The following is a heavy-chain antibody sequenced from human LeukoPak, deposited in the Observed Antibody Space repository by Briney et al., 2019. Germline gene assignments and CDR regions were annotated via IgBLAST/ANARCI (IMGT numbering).Heavy chain of an antibody. V-gene: IGHV4-34*01. CDR3: ARPSRYYYGSGSYFVGDWFDP. D-gene: IGHD3-10*01. Sequence: PSETLSPTCAVYGGSFSGYYWSWIRQPPGKGLEWIGEINHSGSTNYNPSLKSRVTISVDTSKNQFSLKLSSVTAADTAVYYCARPSRYYYGSGSYFVGDWFDPWGQGTLVTVSS. J-gene: IGHJ5*02. CDR2: INHSGST. CDR1: GGSFSGYY.